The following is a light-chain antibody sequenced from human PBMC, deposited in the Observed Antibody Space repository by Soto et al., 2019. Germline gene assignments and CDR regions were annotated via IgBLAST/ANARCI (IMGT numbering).Light chain of an antibody. CDR2: DAS. V-gene: IGKV1-33*01. CDR3: QQYDYLQAT. Sequence: DIQMTQSPSSLSASVGDRVTITCQASQDITNYLNWYQQKPGKAPKLLIYDASNLETGVPSRFSGSGSGTDFTFTISSLQPEDIATYYCQQYDYLQATFGPGTKVDIK. J-gene: IGKJ3*01. CDR1: QDITNY.